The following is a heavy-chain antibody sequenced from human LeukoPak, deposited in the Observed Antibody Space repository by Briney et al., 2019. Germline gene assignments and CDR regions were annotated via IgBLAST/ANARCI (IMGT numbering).Heavy chain of an antibody. J-gene: IGHJ4*02. D-gene: IGHD3-3*01. CDR1: GFTFSSYS. Sequence: GGSLRLSCEASGFTFSSYSMHWVRQAPGKGLEWVAVISFDGGHRYYADSVKGRFTISRDNSKNTLYLQMNSLRAEDTAVYYCVNLIRFLYFDYWGQGTLVTVSS. CDR2: ISFDGGHR. V-gene: IGHV3-30-3*01. CDR3: VNLIRFLYFDY.